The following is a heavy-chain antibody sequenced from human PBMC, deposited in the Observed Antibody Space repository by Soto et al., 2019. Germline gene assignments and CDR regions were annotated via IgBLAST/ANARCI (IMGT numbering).Heavy chain of an antibody. CDR3: AKDRYDYYGSGSYYGMDV. Sequence: GGSLRLSCVASGFDFDDYAMHWVRQAPGKGLEWVAAISWNSGSIGYADSVKGRSTISRDNVKNSLYLQMNSLGAEDTALYHCAKDRYDYYGSGSYYGMDVWGQGTTVTVSS. CDR1: GFDFDDYA. V-gene: IGHV3-9*01. J-gene: IGHJ6*02. CDR2: ISWNSGSI. D-gene: IGHD3-10*01.